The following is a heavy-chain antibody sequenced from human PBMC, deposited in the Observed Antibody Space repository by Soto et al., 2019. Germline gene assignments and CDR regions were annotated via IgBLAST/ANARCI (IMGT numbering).Heavy chain of an antibody. J-gene: IGHJ4*02. CDR2: ITSSGATI. CDR3: ASHYDMWSGYLSPVDY. V-gene: IGHV3-48*02. D-gene: IGHD3-3*01. CDR1: GFTFSSYS. Sequence: GGSLRLSCAASGFTFSSYSMNWVRQAPGKGLEWVSYITSSGATIYYADSVKGRFTITRDNAKNSLYLEMNSLRDEDTAVYYCASHYDMWSGYLSPVDYWGQGTLVTVSS.